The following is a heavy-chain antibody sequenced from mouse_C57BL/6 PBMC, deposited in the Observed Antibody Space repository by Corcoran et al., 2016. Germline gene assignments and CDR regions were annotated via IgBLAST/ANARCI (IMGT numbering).Heavy chain of an antibody. D-gene: IGHD3-2*02. CDR1: GYAFSSYW. J-gene: IGHJ2*01. Sequence: QVQLQQSGAELVKPGASVKISCKASGYAFSSYWMNWVKQRPGKGLEWIGQIYPGDGDTNYNGKFKGKATLTADKSSSTAYMQLSSLTSEDSAVYFCARREAAQALDYWCQGTTLTVSS. CDR3: ARREAAQALDY. V-gene: IGHV1-80*01. CDR2: IYPGDGDT.